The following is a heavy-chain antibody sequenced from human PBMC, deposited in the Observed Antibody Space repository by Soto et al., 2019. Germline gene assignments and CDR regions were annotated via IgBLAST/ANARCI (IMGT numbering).Heavy chain of an antibody. CDR3: ASNTYYXDSXXXRXXDP. D-gene: IGHD3-22*01. CDR1: GGTFSSYA. Sequence: GASVKVSCKASGGTFSSYAISWVRQAPGQGLEWMGGIIPIFGTANYAQKFQGRVTITADESTSTAYMELSSLRSEDTAVYYCASNTYYXDSXXXRXXDPWGQGTLVTXXS. V-gene: IGHV1-69*13. J-gene: IGHJ5*02. CDR2: IIPIFGTA.